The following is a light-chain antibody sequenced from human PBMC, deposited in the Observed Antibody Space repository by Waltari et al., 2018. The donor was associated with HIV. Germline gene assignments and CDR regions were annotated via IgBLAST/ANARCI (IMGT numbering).Light chain of an antibody. J-gene: IGLJ1*01. CDR2: EVF. CDR1: SLNIGSYDL. Sequence: QSVLTQPASVSGSPGKSITISCTGTSLNIGSYDLVSWYQHHPGQAPQLILYEVFKRPSGVSKRFSGSKSGNTASLTISGIQAEDEADYYCCSYAGGPFGTGTKVNVL. CDR3: CSYAGGP. V-gene: IGLV2-23*02.